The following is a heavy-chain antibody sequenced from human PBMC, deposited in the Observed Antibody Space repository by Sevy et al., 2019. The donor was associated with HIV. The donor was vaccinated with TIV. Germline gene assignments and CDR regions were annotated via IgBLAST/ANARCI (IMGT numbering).Heavy chain of an antibody. Sequence: GGSLRLSCAAAGFTFNSHAMTWVRQAPGKGLEWVAAISGSGESTYYAGAVKGSFTISRDNSKNTLYLQMNSLRAEDTAVYYCAKSSLPYGDYHFDQWGQGTLVTVSS. V-gene: IGHV3-23*01. CDR1: GFTFNSHA. CDR3: AKSSLPYGDYHFDQ. D-gene: IGHD4-17*01. J-gene: IGHJ4*02. CDR2: ISGSGEST.